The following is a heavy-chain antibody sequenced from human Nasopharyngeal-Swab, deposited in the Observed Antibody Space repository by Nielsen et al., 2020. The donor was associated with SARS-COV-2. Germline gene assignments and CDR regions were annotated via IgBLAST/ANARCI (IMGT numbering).Heavy chain of an antibody. V-gene: IGHV1-24*01. CDR2: FDPEDGET. CDR1: GYTLTELS. D-gene: IGHD6-13*01. Sequence: ASVKVSCKVSGYTLTELSMYWVRQAPGKGLEWMGGFDPEDGETIYAQKFQGRVTMTEDTSTDTAYMELSSLRSEDTAVYYCATGPAAGNPTWWFDPWGQGTLVTVSS. CDR3: ATGPAAGNPTWWFDP. J-gene: IGHJ5*02.